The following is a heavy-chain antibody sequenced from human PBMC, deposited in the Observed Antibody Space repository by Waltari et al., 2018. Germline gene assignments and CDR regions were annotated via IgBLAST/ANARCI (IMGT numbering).Heavy chain of an antibody. CDR3: ARLPTKYYDSIGWGFFDQ. D-gene: IGHD3-22*01. CDR1: GDFPSDDH. CDR2: LRNTGST. J-gene: IGHJ4*02. Sequence: HVQMQESGPGLVKPSETLSLTCTVPGDFPSDDHWTLIRQAPGKGLEWIAYLRNTGSTKCTPSLESRVTLSTVTSKKQFSLRLTSVTAADTAIYYCARLPTKYYDSIGWGFFDQWGQGILVTVSS. V-gene: IGHV4-59*08.